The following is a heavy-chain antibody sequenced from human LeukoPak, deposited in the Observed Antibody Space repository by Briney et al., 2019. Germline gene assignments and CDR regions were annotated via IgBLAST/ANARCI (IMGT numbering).Heavy chain of an antibody. CDR2: IYYSGST. Sequence: PSETLSLTCAVSGGSISSYYWSWIRQPPGKGLEWIGYIYYSGSTNYNPSLKSRVTISVDTSKNLFSLKLSSVTAADTAVYYCARGPSRYYFDSWAREPWSPSPQ. CDR3: ARGPSRYYFDS. V-gene: IGHV4-59*01. J-gene: IGHJ4*02. CDR1: GGSISSYY. D-gene: IGHD1-14*01.